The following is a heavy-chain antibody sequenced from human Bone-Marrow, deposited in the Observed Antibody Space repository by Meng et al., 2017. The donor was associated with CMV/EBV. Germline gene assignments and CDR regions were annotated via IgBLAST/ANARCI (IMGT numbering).Heavy chain of an antibody. CDR2: IYYSGTT. J-gene: IGHJ6*02. CDR3: ASGRTFGVVPSLYYYGMDV. Sequence: SETLSLTCTVSGGSISSSSYYWGWIRQPPGKGLEWIGSIYYSGTTYYNPSLKSRVTVSVDASKSQFSLNLRSVTAADTAIYYCASGRTFGVVPSLYYYGMDVWGQGTTVTVSS. CDR1: GGSISSSSYY. V-gene: IGHV4-39*01. D-gene: IGHD3-3*01.